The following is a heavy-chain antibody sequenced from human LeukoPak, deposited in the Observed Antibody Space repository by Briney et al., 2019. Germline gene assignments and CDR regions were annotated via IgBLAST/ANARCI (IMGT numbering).Heavy chain of an antibody. J-gene: IGHJ6*02. D-gene: IGHD3-10*01. CDR2: IGKAGDT. Sequence: GGSLRLSCAASGFTFSTYDMHWVRQATGKGLEWVSGIGKAGDTHYPGSVKGRFTISRENAKNSLYLQMNSLRAGDTAVYYCVRDPSGHGLDVWGQGTMVTVSS. V-gene: IGHV3-13*04. CDR3: VRDPSGHGLDV. CDR1: GFTFSTYD.